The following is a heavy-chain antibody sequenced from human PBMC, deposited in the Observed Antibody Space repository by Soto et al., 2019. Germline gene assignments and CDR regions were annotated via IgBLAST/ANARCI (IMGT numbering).Heavy chain of an antibody. CDR3: ARGPPFIAAAGRRPFDY. Sequence: SETLSLTXAVYGGSFSGYYWSWIRQPPGKGLEWIGEINHSGSTNYNPSLKSRVTISVDTSKNQFSLKLSSVTAADTAVYYCARGPPFIAAAGRRPFDYWGQGTLVTVSS. J-gene: IGHJ4*02. V-gene: IGHV4-34*01. CDR1: GGSFSGYY. D-gene: IGHD6-13*01. CDR2: INHSGST.